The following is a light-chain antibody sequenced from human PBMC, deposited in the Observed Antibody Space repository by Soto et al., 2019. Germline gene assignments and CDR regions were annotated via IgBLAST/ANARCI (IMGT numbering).Light chain of an antibody. CDR3: LQLNSYHRS. Sequence: DIQLTQSPSFLSASVGDRVTITCRASQGISTYLAWYQQKPGKAPKLLIYAASTLQSGVTSRFSGSGSGTEFTLTISSLQPEDFATYYCLQLNSYHRSFGQGTRLEIK. J-gene: IGKJ2*01. CDR1: QGISTY. CDR2: AAS. V-gene: IGKV1-9*01.